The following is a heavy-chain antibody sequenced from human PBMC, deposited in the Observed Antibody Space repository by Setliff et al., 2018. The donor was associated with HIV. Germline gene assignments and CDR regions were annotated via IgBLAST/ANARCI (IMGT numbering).Heavy chain of an antibody. V-gene: IGHV3-23*01. D-gene: IGHD3-10*01. CDR2: ISGSGGST. CDR1: GFTFSTYP. Sequence: GGSLRLSCAASGFTFSTYPMSWVRQAPGKGLEWVSGISGSGGSTYYADSVKGRFTISRDNSKNTLYLQMISLRADDTAVYYCVRVPDFWGQGILVTVSS. J-gene: IGHJ4*02. CDR3: VRVPDF.